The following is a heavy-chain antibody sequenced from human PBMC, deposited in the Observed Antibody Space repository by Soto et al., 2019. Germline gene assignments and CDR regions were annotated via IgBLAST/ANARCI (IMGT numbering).Heavy chain of an antibody. CDR1: GGSISSGDYY. D-gene: IGHD3-22*01. Sequence: SETLSLRCTVSGGSISSGDYYWSWFRQPPGKGLEWIGYIYYSGSTYYNPSLKSRVTISVDTSKNQFSLKLSSVTAADTAVYYCARGSYYYDSSGYGYWGQGTLVT. V-gene: IGHV4-30-4*01. CDR3: ARGSYYYDSSGYGY. J-gene: IGHJ4*02. CDR2: IYYSGST.